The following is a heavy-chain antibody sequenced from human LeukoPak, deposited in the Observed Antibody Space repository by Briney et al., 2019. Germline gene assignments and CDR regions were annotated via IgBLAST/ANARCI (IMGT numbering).Heavy chain of an antibody. D-gene: IGHD6-19*01. J-gene: IGHJ4*02. Sequence: GGSLRLSCAASGFTFSRYAMSWVRQAPGRGLEWVSTISGDGGLTYYADSVKGRFTISRDNSKNTLYLQMNSLRAEDTAVYYCAKDLTGIAVAGSPDYWGQGTLVTVSS. CDR1: GFTFSRYA. CDR3: AKDLTGIAVAGSPDY. V-gene: IGHV3-23*01. CDR2: ISGDGGLT.